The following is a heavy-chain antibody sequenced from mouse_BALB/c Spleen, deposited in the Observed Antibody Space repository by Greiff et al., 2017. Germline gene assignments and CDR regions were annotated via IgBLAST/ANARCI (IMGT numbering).Heavy chain of an antibody. Sequence: EVKVVESGGGLVKPGGSLKLSCAASGFTFSDYYMYWVRQTPEKRLEWVATISDGGSYTYYPDSVKGRFTISRDNAKNNLYLQMSSLKSEDTAMYYCARDDTTAASDFDVWGAGTTVTVSS. J-gene: IGHJ1*01. CDR3: ARDDTTAASDFDV. D-gene: IGHD1-2*01. V-gene: IGHV5-4*02. CDR1: GFTFSDYY. CDR2: ISDGGSYT.